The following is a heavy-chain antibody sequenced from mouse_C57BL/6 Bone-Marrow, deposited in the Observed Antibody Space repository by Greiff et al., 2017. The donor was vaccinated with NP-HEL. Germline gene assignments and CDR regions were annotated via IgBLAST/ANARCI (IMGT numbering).Heavy chain of an antibody. J-gene: IGHJ3*01. D-gene: IGHD1-1*01. V-gene: IGHV2-2*01. CDR3: ARGDYYGSPWFAY. CDR2: IWSGGSP. CDR1: GFSLTSYG. Sequence: VQLQESGPGLVQPSQSLSITCTVSGFSLTSYGVHWVRQSPGKGLEWLGVIWSGGSPDYNAAFISRLSISTDNSNSQVFFKMNSLQADDAAIYDCARGDYYGSPWFAYWGQGTLVTVSA.